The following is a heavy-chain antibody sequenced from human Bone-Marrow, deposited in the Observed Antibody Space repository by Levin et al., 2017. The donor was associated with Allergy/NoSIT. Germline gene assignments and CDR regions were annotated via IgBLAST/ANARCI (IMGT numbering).Heavy chain of an antibody. J-gene: IGHJ2*01. D-gene: IGHD1-7*01. CDR2: IIPILRTA. CDR3: GRDPELALNYYFDL. Sequence: SVKVSCKASGGNIRSSTIVWVRQAPGLGLEWMGPIIPILRTANYAQKFQGRLTIDADESTSTAYMELTSLRSEDTAVYYCGRDPELALNYYFDLWGRGTLVSVSS. V-gene: IGHV1-69*08. CDR1: GGNIRSST.